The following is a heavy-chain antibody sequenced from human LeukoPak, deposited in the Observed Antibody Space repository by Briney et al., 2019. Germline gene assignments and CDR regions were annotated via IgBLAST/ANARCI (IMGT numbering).Heavy chain of an antibody. V-gene: IGHV4-61*01. Sequence: SETLSLTCTVSGGSLSSGSYYWSWLRPPPGKGLEWLGYIYYSGSTNYNPSLKSRVTISVDTSKNQFSLKLSSVTAADTAVYYCARSVLGYSYGLHIDYWGQGTLVTVSS. CDR3: ARSVLGYSYGLHIDY. D-gene: IGHD5-18*01. CDR2: IYYSGST. CDR1: GGSLSSGSYY. J-gene: IGHJ4*02.